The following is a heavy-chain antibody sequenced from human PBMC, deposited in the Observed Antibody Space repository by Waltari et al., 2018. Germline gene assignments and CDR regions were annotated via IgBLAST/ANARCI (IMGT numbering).Heavy chain of an antibody. J-gene: IGHJ3*01. V-gene: IGHV1-69*04. CDR1: RGTFNQHS. CDR3: ARGRGDGWNVNTFDV. D-gene: IGHD1-1*01. Sequence: QVQLVQSGAVMKKTGSSVKVSCKASRGTFNQHSVRWVRQAPGQGLEWLGRIVPDIGNTNFIQKLGGRFSISVDKSTTTAYMQLNRLRIEDTAMYFCARGRGDGWNVNTFDVWGQGTMVMVSA. CDR2: IVPDIGNT.